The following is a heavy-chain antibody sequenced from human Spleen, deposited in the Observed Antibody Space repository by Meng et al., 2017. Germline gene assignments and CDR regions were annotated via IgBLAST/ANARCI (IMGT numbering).Heavy chain of an antibody. Sequence: SETLSLTCTVSGYSISSGYYWGWIRQPPGRGLEWIASIYHSGSTYNNPSLKSRVTISVDTSKNQFSLKLSSVTAADTAVYYCARSLLTGPNWGQGTLVTVSS. V-gene: IGHV4-38-2*02. J-gene: IGHJ4*02. D-gene: IGHD3-9*01. CDR1: GYSISSGYY. CDR2: IYHSGST. CDR3: ARSLLTGPN.